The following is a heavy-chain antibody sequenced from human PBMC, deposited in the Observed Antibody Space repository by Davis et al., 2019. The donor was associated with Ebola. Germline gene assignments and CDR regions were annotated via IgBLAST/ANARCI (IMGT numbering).Heavy chain of an antibody. CDR2: ITSSSSYT. V-gene: IGHV3-11*06. Sequence: GGSLRLSCAASGFTFSDYYMSWIRQAPGKGLQWVSYITSSSSYTYYADSVKGRFTISRDNSKNTLYLQMNSLRDGDTALYYCAKDYHDSWGQGTLVTVSS. D-gene: IGHD3-16*02. CDR1: GFTFSDYY. CDR3: AKDYHDS. J-gene: IGHJ4*02.